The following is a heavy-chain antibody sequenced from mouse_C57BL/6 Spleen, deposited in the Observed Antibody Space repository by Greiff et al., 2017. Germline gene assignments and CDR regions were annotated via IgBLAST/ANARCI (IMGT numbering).Heavy chain of an antibody. CDR3: ARHGVVAEGWYFDV. V-gene: IGHV5-6*01. Sequence: EVQLVESGGDLVKPGGSLKLSCAASGFTFSSYGMSWVRQTPDKRLEWVATISSGGSYTYYPDSVKGRFTSSRDNAKNTLYLQMSSLKSEDTAMYYCARHGVVAEGWYFDVWGTGTTVTVSS. J-gene: IGHJ1*03. CDR2: ISSGGSYT. CDR1: GFTFSSYG. D-gene: IGHD1-1*01.